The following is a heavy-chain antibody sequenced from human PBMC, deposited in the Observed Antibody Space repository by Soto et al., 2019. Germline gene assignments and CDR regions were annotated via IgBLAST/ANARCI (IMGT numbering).Heavy chain of an antibody. J-gene: IGHJ6*02. CDR1: GGTFSSYA. CDR2: IIPIFGTA. Sequence: SVKVSCKASGGTFSSYAISWVRQAPGQGLEWMGGIIPIFGTANYAQKFQGRVTITADESTSTAYMELSSLRSEDTAVYYCARDLYGDYQTYYYYGMDVWGQGTTVTVSS. V-gene: IGHV1-69*13. CDR3: ARDLYGDYQTYYYYGMDV. D-gene: IGHD4-17*01.